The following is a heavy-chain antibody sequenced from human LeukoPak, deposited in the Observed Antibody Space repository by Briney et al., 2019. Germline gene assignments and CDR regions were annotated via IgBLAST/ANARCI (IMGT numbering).Heavy chain of an antibody. V-gene: IGHV4-59*01. CDR1: GGSISSYY. Sequence: SETLSLTCTVSGGSISSYYSSWIRQPPGKGLEWIGYTYYSGSTNYNPSLKSRVTISVDTSKNQFSLKLSSVTAADTAVYYCARAWAASGFKSAFDIWGQGTMVTVSS. CDR3: ARAWAASGFKSAFDI. D-gene: IGHD6-13*01. CDR2: TYYSGST. J-gene: IGHJ3*02.